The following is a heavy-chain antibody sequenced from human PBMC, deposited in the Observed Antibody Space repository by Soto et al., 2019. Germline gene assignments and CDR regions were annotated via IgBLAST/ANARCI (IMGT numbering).Heavy chain of an antibody. V-gene: IGHV4-34*01. CDR2: INHSGST. D-gene: IGHD6-19*01. CDR3: ARGLGIAVATDHRYFDY. J-gene: IGHJ4*02. Sequence: SETLSLTCAVYGGSFSGYYWSWIRQPPGKGLEWIGEINHSGSTNYNPSLKSRVTISVDTSKNQFSLKLSSVTAADTAVYYCARGLGIAVATDHRYFDYWGQGTLVTVSS. CDR1: GGSFSGYY.